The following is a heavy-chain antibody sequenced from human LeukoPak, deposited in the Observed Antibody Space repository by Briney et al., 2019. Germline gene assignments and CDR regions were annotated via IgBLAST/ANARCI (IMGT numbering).Heavy chain of an antibody. D-gene: IGHD2-21*02. CDR3: AKDLTPVVVTDVFDY. CDR1: GFTFSSYT. Sequence: GGSLRLSCTASGFTFSSYTMHWVRRAPGKGLEWVAVISYDGSNKYYADSVKGRFTISRDNSKNTLYLQMNSLRAEDTAVYYCAKDLTPVVVTDVFDYWGQGTLVTVSS. CDR2: ISYDGSNK. J-gene: IGHJ4*02. V-gene: IGHV3-30*18.